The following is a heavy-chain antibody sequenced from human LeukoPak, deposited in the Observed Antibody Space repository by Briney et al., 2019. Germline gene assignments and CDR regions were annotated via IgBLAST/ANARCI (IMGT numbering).Heavy chain of an antibody. Sequence: HPGGSLRLSCAASGFTFSSYWMSWVRQAPGKGLEWVANIKQDGSEKYYVDSVKGRFTISRDNAKNSLYLQMNILRAEGTAVYYCARDKGITMITSPIDYWGQGTLVTVSS. CDR1: GFTFSSYW. V-gene: IGHV3-7*01. CDR2: IKQDGSEK. J-gene: IGHJ4*02. CDR3: ARDKGITMITSPIDY. D-gene: IGHD3-22*01.